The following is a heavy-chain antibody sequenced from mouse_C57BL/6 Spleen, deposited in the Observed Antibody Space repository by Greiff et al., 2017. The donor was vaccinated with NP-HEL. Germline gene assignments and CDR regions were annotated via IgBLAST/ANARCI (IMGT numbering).Heavy chain of an antibody. CDR3: ARSRYYFDY. J-gene: IGHJ2*01. V-gene: IGHV1-69*01. Sequence: QVQLQQPGAELVMPGASVKLSCKASGYTFTSYWMHWVKQRPGQGLEWIGEIDPSDSDTNYNQKFKGKSTLTVDKSSSTAYMQLSSLTSEDSAVYYCARSRYYFDYWGQGTTLTVSS. CDR2: IDPSDSDT. CDR1: GYTFTSYW.